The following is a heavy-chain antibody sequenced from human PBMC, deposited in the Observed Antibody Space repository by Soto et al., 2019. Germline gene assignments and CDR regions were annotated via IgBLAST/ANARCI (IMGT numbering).Heavy chain of an antibody. D-gene: IGHD3-10*01. J-gene: IGHJ6*02. Sequence: SETLSLTCTVSGGSISSGDYYWSWIRQPPGKGLEWIGYIYYSGSTYYNPSLKSRVTISVDTSKNQFSLKLSSVTAADTAVYYCARASGSGPHYYCYYGMDVWGQGTTVTVSS. V-gene: IGHV4-30-4*01. CDR2: IYYSGST. CDR1: GGSISSGDYY. CDR3: ARASGSGPHYYCYYGMDV.